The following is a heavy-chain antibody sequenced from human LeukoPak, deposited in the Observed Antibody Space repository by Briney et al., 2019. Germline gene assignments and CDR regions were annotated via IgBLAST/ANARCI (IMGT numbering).Heavy chain of an antibody. D-gene: IGHD2-15*01. CDR1: GFTVSSNY. J-gene: IGHJ6*02. CDR2: IYSGGST. V-gene: IGHV3-66*01. CDR3: ARDLVVAATGWVYYYGMDV. Sequence: GGSLRLSCAASGFTVSSNYMSWVRQAPGKGLEWVSVIYSGGSTYYADSVKGRFTISRDNPKNTLYLQMNSLRAEDTAVYYCARDLVVAATGWVYYYGMDVWGQGTTVTVSS.